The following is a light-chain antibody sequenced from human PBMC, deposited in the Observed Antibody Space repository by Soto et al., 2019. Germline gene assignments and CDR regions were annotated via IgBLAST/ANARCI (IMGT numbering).Light chain of an antibody. J-gene: IGLJ3*02. CDR3: LLYYGGAHLV. Sequence: QTVVTQEPSLAVSPGGTVTLTCASSTGAVTSGNYPSWFQQKPGQPPRTLIYTTDDKHSWTPARFSGSLLGGKAALTLSGVQPEDEADYYCLLYYGGAHLVFGGGTKLTVL. V-gene: IGLV7-43*01. CDR2: TTD. CDR1: TGAVTSGNY.